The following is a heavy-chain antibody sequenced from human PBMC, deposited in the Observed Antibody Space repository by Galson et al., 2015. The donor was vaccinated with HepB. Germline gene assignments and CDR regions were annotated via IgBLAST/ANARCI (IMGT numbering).Heavy chain of an antibody. CDR2: ISGSGAFT. CDR3: AKDPVSGSYLPTYFDY. V-gene: IGHV3-23*01. J-gene: IGHJ4*02. D-gene: IGHD1-26*01. CDR1: GFNFKSHT. Sequence: SLRLSCAASGFNFKSHTMNWVRQAPGKGLEWVSAISGSGAFTYYAASVKGRFTISRDNSKNTLYLQMTSLRVEDTAIYYCAKDPVSGSYLPTYFDYWGQGAQVTVSS.